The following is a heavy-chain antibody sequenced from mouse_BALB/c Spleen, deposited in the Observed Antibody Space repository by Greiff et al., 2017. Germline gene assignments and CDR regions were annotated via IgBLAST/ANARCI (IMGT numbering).Heavy chain of an antibody. D-gene: IGHD1-1*01. Sequence: DVQLVESGGGLVKPGGSLKLSCAASGFTFCSYAMSWVRQTPEMRLEWVASISSGGSTYYPDSVKGRFTISRDNARTILYLQMSSLRSEDTAMYYCANYGSSLYFDNWGKGTTLTVSS. CDR2: ISSGGST. CDR3: ANYGSSLYFDN. CDR1: GFTFCSYA. V-gene: IGHV5-6-5*01. J-gene: IGHJ2*01.